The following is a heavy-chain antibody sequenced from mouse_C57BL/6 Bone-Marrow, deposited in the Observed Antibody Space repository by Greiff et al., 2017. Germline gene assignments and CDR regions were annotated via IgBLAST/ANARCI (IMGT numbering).Heavy chain of an antibody. CDR2: IDPSDSET. CDR3: ARFTTVVATGYFDV. J-gene: IGHJ1*03. CDR1: GYTFTSYW. D-gene: IGHD1-1*01. Sequence: QVQLQQPGAELVRPGSSVKLSCKASGYTFTSYWMHWVKQRPIQGLEWIGNIDPSDSETHYNQKFKDKATLTVDKSSSTAYMQLSSLTSEDSAVYYCARFTTVVATGYFDVWGTGTTVTVSS. V-gene: IGHV1-52*01.